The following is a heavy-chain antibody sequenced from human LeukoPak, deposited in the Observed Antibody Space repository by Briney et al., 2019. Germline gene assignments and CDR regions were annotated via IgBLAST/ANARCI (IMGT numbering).Heavy chain of an antibody. J-gene: IGHJ4*02. CDR3: AVGNIAAAAPFDY. CDR1: IGSISSSKW. CDR2: IYYSGST. Sequence: SETLSLTCSVSIGSISSSKWWSWVRQSPVKGLEWIGSIYYSGSTYYNPSLKSRVTISVDTSKNQFSLKLSSVTAADTAVYYCAVGNIAAAAPFDYWGQGTLVTVSS. D-gene: IGHD6-13*01. V-gene: IGHV4-4*02.